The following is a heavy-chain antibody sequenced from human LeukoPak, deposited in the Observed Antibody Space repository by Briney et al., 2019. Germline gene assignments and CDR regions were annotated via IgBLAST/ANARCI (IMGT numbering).Heavy chain of an antibody. D-gene: IGHD3-22*01. V-gene: IGHV5-51*01. Sequence: GESLKISSMCLGYHLVNYYIAGVRQMPGKGLEWMGIIYPGDSDTRYSPSFEGQVTISADKSISTAYLHWSSLKASHTAMYSCTTLMHYDGTIGYYGCFDPWGQGTLVTVSS. CDR3: TTLMHYDGTIGYYGCFDP. CDR2: IYPGDSDT. J-gene: IGHJ5*02. CDR1: GYHLVNYY.